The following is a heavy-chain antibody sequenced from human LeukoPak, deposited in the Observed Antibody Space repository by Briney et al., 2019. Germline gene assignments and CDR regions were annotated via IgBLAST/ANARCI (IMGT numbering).Heavy chain of an antibody. CDR3: ARKRTMGATPDAFDI. CDR1: GFTFSSYS. J-gene: IGHJ3*02. V-gene: IGHV3-21*01. CDR2: ISSSSSYI. D-gene: IGHD1-26*01. Sequence: GGSLRLSCAASGFTFSSYSMNWVRQAPGKGLEWVSSISSSSSYIYYADLLKGRFTISRDNAKNSLYLQMNSLRAEDTAVYYCARKRTMGATPDAFDIWGQGTMVTVS.